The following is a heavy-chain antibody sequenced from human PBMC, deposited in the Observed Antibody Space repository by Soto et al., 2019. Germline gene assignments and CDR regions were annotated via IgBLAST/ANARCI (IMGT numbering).Heavy chain of an antibody. J-gene: IGHJ6*03. D-gene: IGHD3-16*02. Sequence: GGSLRLSCKGSGYSFTSYWIGWVRQMPGKGLEWMGIIYPGDSDTRYSPSFQGQVTISADKSISTAYLQWSSLKASDTAMYYCARHMSYDYIWGSYRYTADYYYMDVWGKGTTVTVSS. CDR2: IYPGDSDT. CDR3: ARHMSYDYIWGSYRYTADYYYMDV. V-gene: IGHV5-51*01. CDR1: GYSFTSYW.